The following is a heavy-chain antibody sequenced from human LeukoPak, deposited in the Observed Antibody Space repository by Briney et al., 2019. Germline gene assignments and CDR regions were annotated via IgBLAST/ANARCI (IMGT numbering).Heavy chain of an antibody. D-gene: IGHD1-26*01. J-gene: IGHJ4*02. V-gene: IGHV3-23*01. Sequence: GGSLRLSCAASGFTFSTYAMTWVRQAPGKGLEWVSGISGRGDSTDYADSVKGRFTISRDNSKNMLFLQMHSLRAEDSAAYYCAKEPYVYSSYPDYWGQGTLVTVSS. CDR3: AKEPYVYSSYPDY. CDR2: ISGRGDST. CDR1: GFTFSTYA.